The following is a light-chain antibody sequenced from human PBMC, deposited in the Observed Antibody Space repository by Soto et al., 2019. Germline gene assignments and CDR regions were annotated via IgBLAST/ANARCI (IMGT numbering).Light chain of an antibody. Sequence: DVQMTQSPSTLSASVGDRVTVTCRASQSVSRWVGWYQQKVGKAPKLLIFDASSLESGVPSRFSGSGSGTEFKLNISSLHPVDAATYYFQQSQYFVPPTFREGTKEEI. J-gene: IGKJ4*01. CDR3: QQSQYFVPPT. CDR2: DAS. V-gene: IGKV1-5*01. CDR1: QSVSRW.